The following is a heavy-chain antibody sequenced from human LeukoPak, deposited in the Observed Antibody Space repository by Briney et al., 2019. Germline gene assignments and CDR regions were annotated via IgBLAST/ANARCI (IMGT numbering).Heavy chain of an antibody. Sequence: QSGGSLRLSCAASGFTFSSYAMSWVRQAPGKGLEWVANIKQDGSEKYYVDSVKGRFTISRDNAKNSLYLQMNSLRAEDTAVYYCARDWFNLRSYDISYGMDVWGRGTTVTVSS. V-gene: IGHV3-7*01. CDR1: GFTFSSYA. CDR2: IKQDGSEK. CDR3: ARDWFNLRSYDISYGMDV. D-gene: IGHD3-9*01. J-gene: IGHJ6*02.